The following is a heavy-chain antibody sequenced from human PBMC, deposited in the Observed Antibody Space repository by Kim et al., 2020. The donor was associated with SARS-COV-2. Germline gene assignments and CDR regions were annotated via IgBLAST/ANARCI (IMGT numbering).Heavy chain of an antibody. CDR2: IDGDGSNT. J-gene: IGHJ6*01. V-gene: IGHV3-74*01. CDR3: ARGNYGMDA. Sequence: GGSLRLSCAVSGFNSGSYWMHWVRQVPGKGLVWVANIDGDGSNTNYADSVKGRFTVSRDNAKNTVYLQMNSLRAEDTAVYYCARGNYGMDAWGQGTTVTVSS. CDR1: GFNSGSYW.